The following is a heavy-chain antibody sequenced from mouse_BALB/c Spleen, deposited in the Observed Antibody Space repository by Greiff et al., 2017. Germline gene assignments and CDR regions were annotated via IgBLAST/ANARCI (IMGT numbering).Heavy chain of an antibody. J-gene: IGHJ3*01. CDR2: IDPENGNT. CDR3: ARGGNYWFAY. CDR1: GFNIKDYY. Sequence: VHVKQSGAELVRPGALVKLSCKASGFNIKDYYMHWVKQRPEQGLEWIGWIDPENGNTIYDPKFQGKASITADTSSNTAYLQLSSLTSEDTAVYYCARGGNYWFAYWGQGTLVTVSA. D-gene: IGHD2-1*01. V-gene: IGHV14-1*02.